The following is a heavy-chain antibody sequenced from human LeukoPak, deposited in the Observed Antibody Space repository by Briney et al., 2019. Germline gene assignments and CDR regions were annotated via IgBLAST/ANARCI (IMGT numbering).Heavy chain of an antibody. CDR3: ARELGGYDAY. CDR2: ISYDGSNK. D-gene: IGHD5-12*01. V-gene: IGHV3-30-3*01. Sequence: GGSLRLSCAASGFTFRNYAMTWVRQAPGKGLEWVAVISYDGSNKYYADSVKGRFTISRDNSKNTLYLQMNSLRAEDTAVYYCARELGGYDAYWGQGTLVTVSS. J-gene: IGHJ4*02. CDR1: GFTFRNYA.